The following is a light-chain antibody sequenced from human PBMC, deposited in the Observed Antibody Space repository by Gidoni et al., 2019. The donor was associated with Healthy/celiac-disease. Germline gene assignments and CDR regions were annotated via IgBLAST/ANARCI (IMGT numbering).Light chain of an antibody. CDR3: QQSYSTPPT. Sequence: DIQMTQSPSSLSASVGDRVTITCRASQSISSYLHWYQQKPGKAPKLLIYAASSLQSGVPSRFSGSGSVTDFTLTISSLQPEDFATYYCQQSYSTPPTLGQGTKLEIK. J-gene: IGKJ2*01. CDR2: AAS. V-gene: IGKV1-39*01. CDR1: QSISSY.